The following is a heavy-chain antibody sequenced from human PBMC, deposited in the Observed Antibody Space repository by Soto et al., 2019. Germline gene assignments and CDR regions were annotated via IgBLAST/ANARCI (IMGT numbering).Heavy chain of an antibody. Sequence: QVQLQQWGAGLLKPSETLSLTCAVYGGSFSGYYWSWIRQPPGKGLEWIGEINHSGSTNYNPSLKSRDTISVYTSKNQFSLKLSSVTAADTAVYYCARGRGVRGSWYLNWCDPWGQGTLVTVSS. D-gene: IGHD6-13*01. V-gene: IGHV4-34*01. CDR3: ARGRGVRGSWYLNWCDP. CDR2: INHSGST. CDR1: GGSFSGYY. J-gene: IGHJ5*02.